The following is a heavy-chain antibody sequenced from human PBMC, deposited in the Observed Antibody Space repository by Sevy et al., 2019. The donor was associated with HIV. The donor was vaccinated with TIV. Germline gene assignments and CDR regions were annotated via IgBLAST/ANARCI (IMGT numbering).Heavy chain of an antibody. CDR2: IYTRGST. Sequence: SETLSLTCTVSGGSISSGSYYWSWIRQPAGKGLEWIGRIYTRGSTNYNPSLKSRVTLSVDTSKNQFSLKLSSVTAADTAVYYCARDTPRNSSSWFYFDYWGQGTLVTVSS. CDR3: ARDTPRNSSSWFYFDY. V-gene: IGHV4-61*02. J-gene: IGHJ4*02. D-gene: IGHD6-13*01. CDR1: GGSISSGSYY.